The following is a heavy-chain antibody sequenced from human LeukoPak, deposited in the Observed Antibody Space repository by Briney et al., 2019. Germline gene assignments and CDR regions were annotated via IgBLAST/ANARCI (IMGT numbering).Heavy chain of an antibody. Sequence: SETLSLTCTVSGGSISSYYWSWIRQPAGKGLEWIGRIYTSGSTNYNPSLKSRVTMSVDTSKDQFSLKLSSVTAADTAVYYCARAIPGAYRSSTSCYPAWGQGTLVTVSS. D-gene: IGHD2-2*01. CDR3: ARAIPGAYRSSTSCYPA. J-gene: IGHJ5*02. CDR1: GGSISSYY. V-gene: IGHV4-4*07. CDR2: IYTSGST.